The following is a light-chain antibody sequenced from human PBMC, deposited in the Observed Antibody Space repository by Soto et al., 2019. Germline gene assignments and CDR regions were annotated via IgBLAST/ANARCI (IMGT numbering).Light chain of an antibody. J-gene: IGLJ2*01. CDR3: SSYAGSNNFV. CDR1: SSDVGGYDY. Sequence: QSALTQPPSASGSPGQSVTISCTGTSSDVGGYDYVSWYQQHPGKAPKLMIYEVSERPSGVPDRFSASKSGNTASLTVSGLQAEDEADYYCSSYAGSNNFVFGGGTKLTVL. V-gene: IGLV2-8*01. CDR2: EVS.